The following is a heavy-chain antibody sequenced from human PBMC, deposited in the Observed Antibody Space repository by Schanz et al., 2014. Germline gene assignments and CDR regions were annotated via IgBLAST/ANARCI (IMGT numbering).Heavy chain of an antibody. CDR1: GFTFSSYG. D-gene: IGHD3-10*01. V-gene: IGHV3-NL1*01. CDR3: AKGRFGELSAFDI. CDR2: MNESHSTI. Sequence: QVQLVESGGGVVQPGRSLRLSCAASGFTFSSYGMHWVRQAPGKGLEWVSAMNESHSTIYYADSVRGRFTISRDNAENTLYLQMNSLRAEDTAVYFCAKGRFGELSAFDIWGQGTMVTVSS. J-gene: IGHJ3*02.